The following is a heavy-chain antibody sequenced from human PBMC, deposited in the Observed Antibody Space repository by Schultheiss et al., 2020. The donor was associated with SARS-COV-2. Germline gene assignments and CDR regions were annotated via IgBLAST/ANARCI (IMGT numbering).Heavy chain of an antibody. CDR1: GFTFSSYA. J-gene: IGHJ6*02. Sequence: GGSLRLSCAASGFTFSSYAMHWVRQAPGKGLEWVAVISYDGSNKYYADSVKGRFTISRDNSKNTLYLQMNSLRAEDTAVYYCARVRYYDSSGWHYYYYGMDVWGQGTTVTVSS. D-gene: IGHD3-22*01. V-gene: IGHV3-30*11. CDR3: ARVRYYDSSGWHYYYYGMDV. CDR2: ISYDGSNK.